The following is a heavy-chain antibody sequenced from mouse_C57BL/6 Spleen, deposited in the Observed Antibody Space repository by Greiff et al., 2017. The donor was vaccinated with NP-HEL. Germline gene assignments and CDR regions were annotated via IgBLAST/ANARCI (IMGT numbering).Heavy chain of an antibody. V-gene: IGHV1-69*01. CDR2: IDPSDSYT. CDR3: ARVSSSGPFAY. Sequence: QVQLQQPGAELVMPGASVKLSCKASGYTFTSYWMHWVKQRPGQGLEWIGEIDPSDSYTNYNQKFKGKSTLTVDKSSSTAYMQLSSLTSEDSAVYYCARVSSSGPFAYWGQGTLVTVSA. CDR1: GYTFTSYW. J-gene: IGHJ3*01. D-gene: IGHD3-2*02.